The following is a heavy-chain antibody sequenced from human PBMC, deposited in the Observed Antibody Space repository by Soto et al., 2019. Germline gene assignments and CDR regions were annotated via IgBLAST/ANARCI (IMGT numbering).Heavy chain of an antibody. CDR3: ARDRDTAIITPKLFDP. CDR1: GFTFSTYA. CDR2: ISNDGSKK. V-gene: IGHV3-30*14. Sequence: GGSLRLSCAASGFTFSTYAMHWVRQAPGKGLEWVAFISNDGSKKYFAVSVRGRFTISRYNFNITLFLQMNSLRSEDTAVFYCARDRDTAIITPKLFDPWGQGTLVTVSS. D-gene: IGHD5-18*01. J-gene: IGHJ5*02.